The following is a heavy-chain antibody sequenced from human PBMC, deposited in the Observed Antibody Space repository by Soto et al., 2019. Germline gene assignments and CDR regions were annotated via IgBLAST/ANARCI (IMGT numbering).Heavy chain of an antibody. V-gene: IGHV5-51*01. J-gene: IGHJ6*02. CDR3: ARHNVGYCSSTSCFTAFYYYYGMDV. Sequence: GESLKISCKGSGYSFTSYWIGWVRQMPGKGLEWMGIIYPGDSDTRYSPSFQGQVTISADKSISTAYLQWSSLKVSDTAMYYCARHNVGYCSSTSCFTAFYYYYGMDVWGQGTTVT. D-gene: IGHD2-2*01. CDR1: GYSFTSYW. CDR2: IYPGDSDT.